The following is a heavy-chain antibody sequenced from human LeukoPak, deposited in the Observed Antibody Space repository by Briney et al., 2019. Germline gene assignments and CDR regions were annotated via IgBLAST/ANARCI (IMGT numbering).Heavy chain of an antibody. Sequence: ASVKVSCKASGYTFTDYFMHWVRQAPGQGLEWMSWINPNSGGTNYAQRFQGRVTMTRDTSISTVYMELSRLTSDDTAVYYCARGVGSGRYCIEYWGQGTLVAVAS. J-gene: IGHJ4*02. CDR2: INPNSGGT. V-gene: IGHV1-2*02. CDR3: ARGVGSGRYCIEY. CDR1: GYTFTDYF. D-gene: IGHD3-10*01.